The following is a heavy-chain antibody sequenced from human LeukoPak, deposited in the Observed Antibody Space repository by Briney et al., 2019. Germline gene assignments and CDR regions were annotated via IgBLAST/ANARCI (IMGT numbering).Heavy chain of an antibody. CDR1: GYSISSGYY. V-gene: IGHV4-38-2*01. CDR3: ATRGADGWFDP. J-gene: IGHJ5*02. D-gene: IGHD3-10*01. Sequence: SESLSLTCAVSGYSISSGYYWGWIRQPPGKGLEWIGSIYHSGSTYYNPSLKSRVTISVDTSKNQFSLKLSSVTAADTAVYYRATRGADGWFDPWGQGTLVTVSS. CDR2: IYHSGST.